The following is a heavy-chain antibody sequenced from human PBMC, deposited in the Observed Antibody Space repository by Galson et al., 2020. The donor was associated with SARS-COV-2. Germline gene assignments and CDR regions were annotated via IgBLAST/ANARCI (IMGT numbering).Heavy chain of an antibody. CDR2: ISAYNGNT. D-gene: IGHD5-18*01. Sequence: ASAKVSCKASGYTFTSYGISWVRQAPGQGLEWMGWISAYNGNTNYAQKLQARVTMTTDTSTSTAYMELRSLRSDDTAVYYCARDGNLWDTAMVSSDYYMDVWGKGTTVTVSS. CDR1: GYTFTSYG. J-gene: IGHJ6*03. V-gene: IGHV1-18*04. CDR3: ARDGNLWDTAMVSSDYYMDV.